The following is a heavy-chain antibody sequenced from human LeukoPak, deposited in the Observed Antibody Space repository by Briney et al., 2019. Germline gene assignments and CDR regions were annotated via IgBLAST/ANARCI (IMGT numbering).Heavy chain of an antibody. CDR3: ARGDSSGWYVGY. Sequence: SGGSLRPSCAASGFTFSNFWMSWVRQAPGKGLEWVANIKQDGSEKYYVDSVKGRFTISRDNAKNSLYLQMNSLRAEDTAVYYCARGDSSGWYVGYWGQGTLVTVSS. D-gene: IGHD6-19*01. J-gene: IGHJ4*02. CDR2: IKQDGSEK. V-gene: IGHV3-7*01. CDR1: GFTFSNFW.